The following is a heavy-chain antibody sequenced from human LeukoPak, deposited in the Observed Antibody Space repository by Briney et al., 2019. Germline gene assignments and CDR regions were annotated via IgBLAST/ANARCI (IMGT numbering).Heavy chain of an antibody. CDR3: ARHRSTWLIDY. J-gene: IGHJ4*02. Sequence: GGSLRLSCAASGFTFTSYALSWVREAPWERLQWVSGISDSGGNTYYADSVRGRFTISRDNSKNTLYLQMNSLRAEDTAVYYCARHRSTWLIDYWGQGTLVTVSS. CDR2: ISDSGGNT. V-gene: IGHV3-23*01. D-gene: IGHD6-13*01. CDR1: GFTFTSYA.